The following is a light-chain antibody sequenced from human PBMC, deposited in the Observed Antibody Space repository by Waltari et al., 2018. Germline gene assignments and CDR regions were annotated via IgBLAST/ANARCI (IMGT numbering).Light chain of an antibody. CDR2: KDS. CDR3: QSADSSGTYPGVV. CDR1: ALPKQY. Sequence: SYELTQPPSVSVSPGQTARITCSGDALPKQYAYWYQQKPGQAPVLVVYKDSERPYGIPERFSGSSSGTTVTLTISGVQAEDEADYYCQSADSSGTYPGVVFGGGTKLTVL. V-gene: IGLV3-25*03. J-gene: IGLJ2*01.